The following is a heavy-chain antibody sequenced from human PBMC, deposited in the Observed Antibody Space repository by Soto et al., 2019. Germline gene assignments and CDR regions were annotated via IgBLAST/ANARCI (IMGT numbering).Heavy chain of an antibody. V-gene: IGHV1-3*01. CDR1: GYTFTSYA. J-gene: IGHJ2*01. D-gene: IGHD3-10*01. CDR3: AMGDYGSGSRYWYFDL. Sequence: QVQLVQSGAEVKKPGASVKVSCKASGYTFTSYAMHWVRQAPGQRLEWRGRINAGNGNTKYSQKFQGRVTITRDTAPSTAHMELGSLRSENTAVYHCAMGDYGSGSRYWYFDLRGRGTLVPVSS. CDR2: INAGNGNT.